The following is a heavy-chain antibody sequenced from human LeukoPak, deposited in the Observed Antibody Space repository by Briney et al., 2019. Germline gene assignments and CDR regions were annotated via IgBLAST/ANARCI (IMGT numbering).Heavy chain of an antibody. V-gene: IGHV3-23*01. CDR1: GFTFSSYA. J-gene: IGHJ4*02. CDR3: AKTREMATILVEFGN. D-gene: IGHD5-24*01. CDR2: ISGSGGST. Sequence: PGGSLRLSCAASGFTFSSYAMSWVRQAPGKGLEWVSAISGSGGSTYYADSVKGRFTISRDNSKNTLYLQMNSPRAEDTAVYYCAKTREMATILVEFGNWGQGTLVTVSS.